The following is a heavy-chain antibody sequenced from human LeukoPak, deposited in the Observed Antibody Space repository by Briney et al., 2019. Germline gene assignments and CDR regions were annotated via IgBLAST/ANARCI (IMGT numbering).Heavy chain of an antibody. CDR1: GGSISSYY. CDR2: IYSSVST. Sequence: PSETLSLTCTVSGGSISSYYWSWIRQPAGKGLEWIGRIYSSVSTNYNPSLKSRVTMSVDTSKNQFSLKLSSVTAADTAVYYCARGEEPYSSSSDYYYYYMDVWGKGTTVTVSS. D-gene: IGHD6-6*01. V-gene: IGHV4-4*07. J-gene: IGHJ6*03. CDR3: ARGEEPYSSSSDYYYYYMDV.